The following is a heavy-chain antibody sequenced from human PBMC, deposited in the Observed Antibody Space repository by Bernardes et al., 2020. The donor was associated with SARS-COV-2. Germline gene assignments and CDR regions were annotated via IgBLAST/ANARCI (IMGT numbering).Heavy chain of an antibody. CDR3: AKHYYSSYEEYFDY. V-gene: IGHV3-23*01. D-gene: IGHD4-4*01. CDR2: ISGSGGST. Sequence: GGSLRLSCAASGFTFRSYAMSWVRQAPGKGLEWVSTISGSGGSTYYADSVKGRFTISRENSKNTLYLQMSSLRAEDTAVYYCAKHYYSSYEEYFDYWGQGTLVTVSS. J-gene: IGHJ4*02. CDR1: GFTFRSYA.